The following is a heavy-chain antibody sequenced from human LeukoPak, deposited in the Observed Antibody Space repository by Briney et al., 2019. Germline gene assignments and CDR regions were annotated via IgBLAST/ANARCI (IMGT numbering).Heavy chain of an antibody. CDR2: ISARDGST. Sequence: GGSLRLSCAASGFTFGIYAMSWVRQAPGQGLDWVSAISARDGSTYYADSVKGRFTISRDNSKNTLYLRMISLRTEDTAVYSCARRYDRSGPIYHYYVDVWGKGTTVTISS. CDR1: GFTFGIYA. D-gene: IGHD3-22*01. CDR3: ARRYDRSGPIYHYYVDV. V-gene: IGHV3-23*01. J-gene: IGHJ6*03.